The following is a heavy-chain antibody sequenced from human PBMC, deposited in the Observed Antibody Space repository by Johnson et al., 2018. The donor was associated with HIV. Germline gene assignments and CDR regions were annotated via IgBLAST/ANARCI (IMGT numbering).Heavy chain of an antibody. J-gene: IGHJ3*02. Sequence: MQLVESGGGLVQPGESLRLSCAASGFIFSDSYMTWIRQAPGKGLEWVSVIYSGGSTYYADSVKGRFTISRDNSKNTLYLQMNSLRAEDTAVYYCARDLSEGELGHAFDIWGQGTMVTVSS. V-gene: IGHV3-66*01. CDR1: GFIFSDSY. D-gene: IGHD1-26*01. CDR2: IYSGGST. CDR3: ARDLSEGELGHAFDI.